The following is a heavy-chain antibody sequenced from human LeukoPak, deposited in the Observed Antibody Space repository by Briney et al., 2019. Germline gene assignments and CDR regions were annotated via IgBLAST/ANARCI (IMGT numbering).Heavy chain of an antibody. CDR3: ARSFYYDSSVPPGY. CDR2: IYYSGST. J-gene: IGHJ4*02. CDR1: GGSISSYY. D-gene: IGHD3-22*01. Sequence: SETLSLTCTVSGGSISSYYWSWIRQPPGKELEWIGYIYYSGSTNYNPSLKSRVTISVDTSKNQFSLKLSSVTAADPAVYYCARSFYYDSSVPPGYWGQGTLVTVSS. V-gene: IGHV4-59*08.